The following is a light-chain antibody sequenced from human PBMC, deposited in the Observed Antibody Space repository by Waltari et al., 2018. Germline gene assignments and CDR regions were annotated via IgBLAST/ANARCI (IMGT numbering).Light chain of an antibody. V-gene: IGKV3-15*01. J-gene: IGKJ2*01. CDR2: GAA. Sequence: EIVMTQSPATLSVSPGAGATLSCRASQSVSSNLAWYQHKPGQAPRLLIYGAATRATGTPARFGGSGSGTAFTRTISSLQSEDFAFYYCQQYNNWPPEDTFGQGTKLEIK. CDR1: QSVSSN. CDR3: QQYNNWPPEDT.